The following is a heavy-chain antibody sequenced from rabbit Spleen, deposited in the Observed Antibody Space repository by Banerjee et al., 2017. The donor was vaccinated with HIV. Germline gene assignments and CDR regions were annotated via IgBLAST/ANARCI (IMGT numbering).Heavy chain of an antibody. J-gene: IGHJ4*01. CDR2: IYAGGSGTT. CDR1: GFSFSNGYV. CDR3: ARDVAYGYNYFNL. V-gene: IGHV1S40*01. D-gene: IGHD6-1*01. Sequence: QSLEESGGGLVKPGASLTLTCTASGFSFSNGYVMCWVRQAPGKGLEWIACIYAGGSGTTYYANWAKGRVTISKTSSTTVPLQMTSLTAADTATYFCARDVAYGYNYFNLWGQGTLVTVS.